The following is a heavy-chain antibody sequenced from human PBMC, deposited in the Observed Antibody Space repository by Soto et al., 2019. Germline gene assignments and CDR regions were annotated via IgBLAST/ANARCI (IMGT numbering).Heavy chain of an antibody. Sequence: PSETLSLTCAVYGGSGGSFSGYYWSWIRQPPGKGLEWIGEINHSGSTNYNPSLKSRVTISVDTSKNQFSLKLSSVTAADTAVYSCEKNNYDSSVYHHYYYGRDVGAKGTTVTVSS. CDR2: INHSGST. V-gene: IGHV4-34*01. CDR3: EKNNYDSSVYHHYYYGRDV. J-gene: IGHJ6*04. CDR1: GGSGGSFSGYY. D-gene: IGHD3-22*01.